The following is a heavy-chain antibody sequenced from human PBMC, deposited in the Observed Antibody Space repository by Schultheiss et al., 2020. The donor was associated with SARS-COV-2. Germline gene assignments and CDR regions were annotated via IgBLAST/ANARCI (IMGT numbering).Heavy chain of an antibody. CDR1: GFTFSSYA. D-gene: IGHD5-12*01. CDR3: ARGGSGYSGYDWVY. Sequence: GESLKISCAASGFTFSSYAMSWVRQAPGKGLEWVSAISGSGGSTYYADSVKGRFTISRDNAKNSLYLQMNSLRAEDTAVYYCARGGSGYSGYDWVYWGQGTLVTVSS. J-gene: IGHJ4*02. V-gene: IGHV3-23*01. CDR2: ISGSGGST.